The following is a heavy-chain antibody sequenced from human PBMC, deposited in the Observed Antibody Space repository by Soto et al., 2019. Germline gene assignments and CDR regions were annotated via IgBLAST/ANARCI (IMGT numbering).Heavy chain of an antibody. J-gene: IGHJ4*02. D-gene: IGHD2-2*01. CDR3: VSARGGSSTSCPFDY. CDR1: GGSFSGYY. CDR2: INHSGST. Sequence: SDTLSLTCAVYGGSFSGYYWSWIRQPPGKGLEWIGEINHSGSTNYNPSLKSRVTISVDTSKNQFSLKLSSVTAADTAVYYCVSARGGSSTSCPFDYWGKGTLVTVSS. V-gene: IGHV4-34*01.